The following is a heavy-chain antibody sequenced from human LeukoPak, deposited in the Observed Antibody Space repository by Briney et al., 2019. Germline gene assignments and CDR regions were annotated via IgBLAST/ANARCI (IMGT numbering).Heavy chain of an antibody. CDR2: ISSSSSYI. J-gene: IGHJ4*02. CDR1: GFTFSSYS. D-gene: IGHD1-26*01. V-gene: IGHV3-21*01. CDR3: ARDTEDDRVGATTGSDY. Sequence: PGGSLRLSCAASGFTFSSYSMNWVRQAPGKGLEWVSSISSSSSYIYYADSVKGRFTISRDNAKNSLYLQMNSLRAEDTAVYYCARDTEDDRVGATTGSDYWGQGTLVTVSS.